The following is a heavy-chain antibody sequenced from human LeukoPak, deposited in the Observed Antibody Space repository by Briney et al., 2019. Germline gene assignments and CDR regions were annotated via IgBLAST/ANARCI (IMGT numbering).Heavy chain of an antibody. V-gene: IGHV2-5*05. CDR1: GFSLSTSGVG. CDR2: IYWDDDK. CDR3: ARRGYSGAWYGYFQH. Sequence: SGPTLVKPTQTLTLTCTFSGFSLSTSGVGVGWIRQPPGMALECLGIIYWDDDKRYGPSLRSRLTITKDTSTNRVVLKMTNVDPVDTATYYCARRGYSGAWYGYFQHWGQGTLVTV. J-gene: IGHJ1*01. D-gene: IGHD6-19*01.